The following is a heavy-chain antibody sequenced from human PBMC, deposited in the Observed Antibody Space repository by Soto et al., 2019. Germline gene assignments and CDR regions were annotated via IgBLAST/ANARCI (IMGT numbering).Heavy chain of an antibody. CDR3: ARGVGSSPPQY. J-gene: IGHJ4*02. D-gene: IGHD1-26*01. Sequence: SEALSLTSTISGGSVSVYYWSWIRQSTGQGLEWIGYIYASGSPYYNPSLRSRVTISADTSKNQISLKLTSPTAADTAVYYCARGVGSSPPQYWGRGTLVTVSS. CDR1: GGSVSVYY. CDR2: IYASGSP. V-gene: IGHV4-59*02.